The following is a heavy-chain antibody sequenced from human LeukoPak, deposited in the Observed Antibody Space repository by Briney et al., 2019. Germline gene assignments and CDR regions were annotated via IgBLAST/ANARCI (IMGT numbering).Heavy chain of an antibody. Sequence: GESLKISCKGSGYTFTDYWIGWVRRMPGKGLEWMGFIYPYDSDTRYSPTFQGQVTISADTSINTAYLQWSSLKASDTAMYYCARRRTSTTSSDYWGQGTLVTVSS. CDR1: GYTFTDYW. V-gene: IGHV5-51*01. CDR2: IYPYDSDT. CDR3: ARRRTSTTSSDY. D-gene: IGHD1-1*01. J-gene: IGHJ4*02.